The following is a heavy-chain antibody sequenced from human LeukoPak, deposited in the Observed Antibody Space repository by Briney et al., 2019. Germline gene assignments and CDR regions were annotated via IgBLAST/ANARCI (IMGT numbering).Heavy chain of an antibody. CDR1: GGSISSGGYY. Sequence: SETLSLTCTVSGGSISSGGYYWSWIRQPPGKGLEWIGYIYHSGSTNYNPSLKSRVTISVDTSKNQFSLKLSSVTAADTAVYYCARVLYYDSKDPLFDIWGQGTMVTVSS. CDR2: IYHSGST. D-gene: IGHD3-22*01. J-gene: IGHJ3*02. CDR3: ARVLYYDSKDPLFDI. V-gene: IGHV4-61*08.